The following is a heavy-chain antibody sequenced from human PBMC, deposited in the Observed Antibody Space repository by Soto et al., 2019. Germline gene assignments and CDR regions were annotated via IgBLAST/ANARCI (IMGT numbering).Heavy chain of an antibody. Sequence: GASVKVSCKASGYTFTGYYMHRVRQAPGQGLEWMGRINPNSGGTNYAQKFQGRVTMTRDTSISTAYMELSRLRSDDTAVYYCASGHVVVVAATPTFDYWGQGTLVTVSS. CDR2: INPNSGGT. CDR3: ASGHVVVVAATPTFDY. D-gene: IGHD2-15*01. V-gene: IGHV1-2*06. CDR1: GYTFTGYY. J-gene: IGHJ4*02.